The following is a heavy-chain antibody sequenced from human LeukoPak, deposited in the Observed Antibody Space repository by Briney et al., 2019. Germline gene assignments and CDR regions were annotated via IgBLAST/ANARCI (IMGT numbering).Heavy chain of an antibody. V-gene: IGHV4-39*01. CDR3: ATRGYYYDSSGYSPFDY. Sequence: PSETLSLTCTVSGGSISSSSYYWGWIRQPPGKGLEWIGSIYYSGSTYYNPSLKSRVTISVDTSKNQFSLKLSSVTAADTAVYYCATRGYYYDSSGYSPFDYWGQGTLVTVSS. CDR2: IYYSGST. CDR1: GGSISSSSYY. D-gene: IGHD3-22*01. J-gene: IGHJ4*02.